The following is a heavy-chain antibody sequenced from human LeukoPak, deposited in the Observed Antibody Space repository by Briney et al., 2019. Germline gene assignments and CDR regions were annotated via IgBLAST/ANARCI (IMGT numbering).Heavy chain of an antibody. CDR1: GFTFSSYA. CDR2: ISYDGSNK. J-gene: IGHJ5*02. V-gene: IGHV3-30*04. Sequence: GGSLRLSCAASGFTFSSYAMHWVRQAPGKGLEWVAVISYDGSNKYYADSVKGRFTISRDNAKSSLCLQMNSLRAEDTAVYYCARELNGAFDPWGQGTLVTVSS. CDR3: ARELNGAFDP. D-gene: IGHD1-1*01.